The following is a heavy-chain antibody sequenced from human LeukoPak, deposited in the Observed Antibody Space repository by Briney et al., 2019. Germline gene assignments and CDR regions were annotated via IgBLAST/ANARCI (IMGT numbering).Heavy chain of an antibody. J-gene: IGHJ6*02. Sequence: PSETLSLTCTVSGGSISSYYWSWIRQPPGKGLKWIGYIYYSGSTNYNPSLKSRVTISVDTSKNQFSLKLSSVTAADTAVYYCARADYYYGMDVWGQGTTVTVSS. V-gene: IGHV4-59*01. CDR3: ARADYYYGMDV. CDR2: IYYSGST. CDR1: GGSISSYY.